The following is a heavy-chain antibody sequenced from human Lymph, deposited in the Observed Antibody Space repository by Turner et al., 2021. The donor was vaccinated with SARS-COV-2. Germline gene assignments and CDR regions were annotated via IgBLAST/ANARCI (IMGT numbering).Heavy chain of an antibody. V-gene: IGHV4-59*08. CDR2: IDCSGST. CDR1: GGAISIYD. D-gene: IGHD3-22*01. CDR3: ASYYYDSSGYSYGFDY. J-gene: IGHJ4*02. Sequence: QVQLQESGPGLLKPSETLSLTCTVSGGAISIYDWSWIRQPPGKGLEWIGYIDCSGSTNYNPSLKSRVTISVDTSKNQFSLKLSSVTAADTAVYYCASYYYDSSGYSYGFDYWGQGTLVTVSS.